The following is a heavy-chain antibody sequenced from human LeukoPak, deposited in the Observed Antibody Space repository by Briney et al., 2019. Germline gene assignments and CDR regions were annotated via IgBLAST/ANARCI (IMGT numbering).Heavy chain of an antibody. D-gene: IGHD6-13*01. CDR2: IWYDGSNK. J-gene: IGHJ4*02. Sequence: GRSLRLSCAASGFTFSSYGMHWVRQAPGKGLEWVAFIWYDGSNKYYADSVKGRFTISRDNSKNTLYLQMNSLRAEDTAVYYCAKAHSSSSWFFAYWGQGTLVTVSS. V-gene: IGHV3-33*06. CDR1: GFTFSSYG. CDR3: AKAHSSSSWFFAY.